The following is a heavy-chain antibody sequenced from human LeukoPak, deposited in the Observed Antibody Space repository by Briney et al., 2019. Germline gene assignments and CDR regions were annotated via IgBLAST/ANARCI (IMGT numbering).Heavy chain of an antibody. V-gene: IGHV3-74*01. CDR2: IRSDGSST. Sequence: PGGSLRLSCAASGFTFSNYWMHWVRQAPGKGLVWVSRIRSDGSSTTYADSVKGRFTISRDNTKNTLYLQMNSLRADDTAVYYCARDDYNRHWGQGTLVTVSS. CDR3: ARDDYNRH. CDR1: GFTFSNYW. D-gene: IGHD4-11*01. J-gene: IGHJ4*02.